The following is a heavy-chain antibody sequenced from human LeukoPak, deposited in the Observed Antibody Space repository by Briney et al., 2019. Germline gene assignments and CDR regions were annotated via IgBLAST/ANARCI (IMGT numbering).Heavy chain of an antibody. CDR3: ATDDVTTGTKTALGY. Sequence: SVKVSCKASGFTFTSSAMQWVRQARGQRLEWIGWIVVGSGNTNYAQKFQERVTITRDMSTGTAYMELSSLRSEDTAVYYCATDDVTTGTKTALGYWGQGTLVTVSS. J-gene: IGHJ4*02. CDR2: IVVGSGNT. V-gene: IGHV1-58*02. D-gene: IGHD1-1*01. CDR1: GFTFTSSA.